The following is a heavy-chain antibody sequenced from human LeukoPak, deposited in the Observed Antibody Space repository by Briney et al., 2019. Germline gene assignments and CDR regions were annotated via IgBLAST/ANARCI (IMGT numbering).Heavy chain of an antibody. V-gene: IGHV3-23*01. CDR1: GLTFSSYA. J-gene: IGHJ5*02. D-gene: IGHD6-13*01. CDR2: ISGSGGST. Sequence: PGGSLRLSCAASGLTFSSYAMSWVRQAPGKGLEWVSAISGSGGSTHYADSVKGRFTISRDNSKNTLYLQMNSLRAEDTAVYYCAKDGPRAAAGYWFDPWGQGTLVTVSS. CDR3: AKDGPRAAAGYWFDP.